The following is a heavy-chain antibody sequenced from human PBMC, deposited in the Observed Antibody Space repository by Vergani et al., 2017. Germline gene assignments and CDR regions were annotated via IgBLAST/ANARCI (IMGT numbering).Heavy chain of an antibody. J-gene: IGHJ6*02. CDR3: AKDPGRPDTLYYYYYGMDV. V-gene: IGHV3-23*04. CDR2: ISGSGGST. CDR1: GFTFDDYA. Sequence: EVQLVESGGGLVQPGRSLRLSCAASGFTFDDYAMHWVRQAPGKGLEWVSGISGSGGSTYYADSVKGRFTISRDNSKNTLYLQMNSLRAEDTAVYYCAKDPGRPDTLYYYYYGMDVWGQGTTVTVSS.